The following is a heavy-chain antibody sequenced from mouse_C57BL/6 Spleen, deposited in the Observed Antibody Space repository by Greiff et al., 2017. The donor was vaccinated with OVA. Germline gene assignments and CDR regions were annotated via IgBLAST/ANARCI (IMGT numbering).Heavy chain of an antibody. J-gene: IGHJ2*01. CDR1: GFTFSDYY. CDR3: AREGTGLDY. CDR2: INYDGSST. D-gene: IGHD4-1*01. Sequence: EVKLVESEGGLVQPGSSMKLSCTASGFTFSDYYMAWVRQVPEKGLEWVANINYDGSSTYYLDSLTSRFIISRDNAKNILYLQMSSLKSEDTATYYCAREGTGLDYWGQGTTLTVSS. V-gene: IGHV5-16*01.